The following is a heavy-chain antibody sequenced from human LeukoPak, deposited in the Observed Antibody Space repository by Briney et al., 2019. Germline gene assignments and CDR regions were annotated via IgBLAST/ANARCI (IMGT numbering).Heavy chain of an antibody. CDR3: AREGRTFDI. J-gene: IGHJ3*02. CDR1: GASISSYY. Sequence: SETLSLTCTVSGASISSYYWSWIRQPPGKGLEWIGYIYYSGSTNYNPSLKSRVTISVDTSKNQFSLKLSSVTAADTAVYYCAREGRTFDIWGQGTMVTVSS. V-gene: IGHV4-59*12. CDR2: IYYSGST.